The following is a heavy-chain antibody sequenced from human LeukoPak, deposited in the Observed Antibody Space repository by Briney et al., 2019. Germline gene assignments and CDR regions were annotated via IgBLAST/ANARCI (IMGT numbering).Heavy chain of an antibody. V-gene: IGHV4-4*07. CDR3: AREPVHYYYYMDV. J-gene: IGHJ6*03. CDR2: IYTSGST. Sequence: SETLSLTCTVSGGSISSYCWSWIRQPAGKGLEWIGRIYTSGSTNYNPSLKSRVTISVDKSKNQFSLKLSSVTAADTAVYYCAREPVHYYYYMDVWGKGTTVTVSS. CDR1: GGSISSYC.